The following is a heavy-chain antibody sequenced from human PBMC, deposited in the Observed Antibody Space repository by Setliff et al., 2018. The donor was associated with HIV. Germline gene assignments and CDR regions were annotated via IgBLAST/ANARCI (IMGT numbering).Heavy chain of an antibody. Sequence: ASETLSLTCAVYGGSLSGYHWSWIRQSPGKGLEWIGFIYNTETTNYNPSLKSRVTISLDTSKNQFSLKLTSLTAADTAVYYCARGGTSSNWFDPWGQGTLVTVSS. CDR1: GGSLSGYH. CDR2: IYNTETT. J-gene: IGHJ5*02. CDR3: ARGGTSSNWFDP. D-gene: IGHD2-2*01. V-gene: IGHV4-34*01.